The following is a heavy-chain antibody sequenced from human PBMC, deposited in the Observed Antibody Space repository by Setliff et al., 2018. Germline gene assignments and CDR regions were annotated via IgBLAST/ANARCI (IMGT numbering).Heavy chain of an antibody. CDR1: GGSFSTYY. CDR3: ARGRNIAARLLDS. D-gene: IGHD6-6*01. J-gene: IGHJ4*02. CDR2: VYYSGAA. Sequence: SETLSLTCTVSGGSFSTYYWSWIRQAPGKGLEWIGHVYYSGAANYNPSLKSRATISIDTSKDQFSLKLISMSAADTAVYFCARGRNIAARLLDSWGQGALVTVSS. V-gene: IGHV4-59*12.